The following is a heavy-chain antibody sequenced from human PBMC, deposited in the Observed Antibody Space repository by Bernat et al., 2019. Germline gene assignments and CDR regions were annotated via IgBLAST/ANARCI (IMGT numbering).Heavy chain of an antibody. J-gene: IGHJ5*02. CDR1: GFTVSSNY. D-gene: IGHD3-16*01. CDR2: IYSGGSR. V-gene: IGHV3-53*01. CDR3: ARARKQLPGGGFWFDP. Sequence: EVQLVESGGGLIQPGGSLRLSCAASGFTVSSNYMSWVRQAPGKGLEWGSVIYSGGSRYYAASVKGRFTISRDNSKNTLYLQMNSLRAEDTAVYYCARARKQLPGGGFWFDPWGQGTLVTVSS.